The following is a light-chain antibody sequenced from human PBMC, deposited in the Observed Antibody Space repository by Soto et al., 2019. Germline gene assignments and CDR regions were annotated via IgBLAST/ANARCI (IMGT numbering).Light chain of an antibody. CDR1: QSVSSSY. J-gene: IGKJ1*01. CDR3: QQYNNWPQT. CDR2: GAS. V-gene: IGKV3-20*01. Sequence: EIVLTQSPGTLSLSPGETATLSCRASQSVSSSYLAWYQQKPGQAPRLLIYGASSRATGIPDRFSGSGSGTDFSLTISSLQSEDFAEYHCQQYNNWPQTFGQVTKVDIK.